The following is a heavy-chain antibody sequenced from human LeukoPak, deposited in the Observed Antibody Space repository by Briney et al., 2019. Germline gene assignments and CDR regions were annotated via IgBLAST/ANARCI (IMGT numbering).Heavy chain of an antibody. CDR1: GYTFTSYD. Sequence: ASVKVSCKASGYTFTSYDINWVRQATGQGLEWMGWMNPNSGSTGYAQKFQGRVTITRNTSISTAYMELSSLRSEDTAVYYCARGLGIAALPNWFDPWGQGTLVTVSS. V-gene: IGHV1-8*03. CDR3: ARGLGIAALPNWFDP. J-gene: IGHJ5*02. CDR2: MNPNSGST. D-gene: IGHD6-6*01.